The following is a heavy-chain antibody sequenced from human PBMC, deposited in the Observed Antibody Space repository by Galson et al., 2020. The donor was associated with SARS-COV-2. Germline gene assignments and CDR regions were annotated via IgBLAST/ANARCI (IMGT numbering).Heavy chain of an antibody. CDR2: ILSAGSEK. J-gene: IGHJ4*02. CDR3: ARDGQSRRGWAFDY. Sequence: LTCTASGSPISDHALHWVRQAQGKGLEWAAQILSAGSEKYYGDSERGLFTISRDSSKNTVYLEMNNLRVDDTAVYYCARDGQSRRGWAFDYWGQGTLLTGSS. V-gene: IGHV3-33*05. CDR1: GSPISDHA. D-gene: IGHD6-19*01.